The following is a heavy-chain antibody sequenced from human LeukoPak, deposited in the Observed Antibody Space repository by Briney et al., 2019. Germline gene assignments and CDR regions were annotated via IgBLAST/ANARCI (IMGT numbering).Heavy chain of an antibody. CDR3: ARVRYIAARQCWFDP. V-gene: IGHV3-21*01. CDR1: GFTFSSYS. Sequence: GGSLRLSCAASGFTFSSYSMNWVRQAPGKGLEWVSSISSSSSYICFADSVKGRFTISRDNAKNSLYLQMNSLRPEDTAVYYCARVRYIAARQCWFDPWGQGTLVTVSS. CDR2: ISSSSSYI. J-gene: IGHJ5*02. D-gene: IGHD6-6*01.